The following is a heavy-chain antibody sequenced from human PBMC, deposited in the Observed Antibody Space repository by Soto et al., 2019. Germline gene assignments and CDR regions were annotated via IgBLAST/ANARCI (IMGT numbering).Heavy chain of an antibody. V-gene: IGHV3-33*01. CDR3: AREKGVHYYDSSGYLFY. J-gene: IGHJ4*02. CDR2: IGYDGSNK. D-gene: IGHD3-22*01. CDR1: GFTFSSYG. Sequence: GGSLRLSCAASGFTFSSYGMHWVRQAPGKGLEWVAVIGYDGSNKYYADSVKGRFTISGNTSKKTLYLQMNSMRAEDTAVYYCAREKGVHYYDSSGYLFYWGQGTLVTVSS.